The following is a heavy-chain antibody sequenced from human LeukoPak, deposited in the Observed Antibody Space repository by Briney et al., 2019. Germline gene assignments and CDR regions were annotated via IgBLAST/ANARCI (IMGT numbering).Heavy chain of an antibody. V-gene: IGHV3-48*02. D-gene: IGHD4-23*01. Sequence: PGGSLRLSCAASGFTFSTYSMNWVRRAPGKGLEWVSYISSSSDTIYYADSVKGRFTISRDNAKNSLYLQMDSLRDEDTAVYYCARDHGYGGRFDFDYWGQGTLVTVSS. J-gene: IGHJ4*02. CDR1: GFTFSTYS. CDR2: ISSSSDTI. CDR3: ARDHGYGGRFDFDY.